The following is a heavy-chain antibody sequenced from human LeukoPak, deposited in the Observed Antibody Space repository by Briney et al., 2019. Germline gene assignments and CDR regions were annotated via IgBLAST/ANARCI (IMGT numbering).Heavy chain of an antibody. CDR2: ISGSGGST. J-gene: IGHJ4*02. V-gene: IGHV3-23*01. CDR1: GFTFSSYG. CDR3: AKDGGLDSSGWYPSRVYFDY. Sequence: PGGTLRLSCAASGFTFSSYGMSWVRQAPGKGLEWVSAISGSGGSTYYADSVKGRFTNSRDNSKNTLYLQMNSLRAEDTAVYYCAKDGGLDSSGWYPSRVYFDYWGQGTLVTVSS. D-gene: IGHD6-19*01.